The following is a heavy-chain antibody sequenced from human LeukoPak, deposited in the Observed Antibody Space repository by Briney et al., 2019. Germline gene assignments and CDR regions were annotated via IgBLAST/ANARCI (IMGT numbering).Heavy chain of an antibody. CDR3: AREGYYYYMDV. J-gene: IGHJ6*03. CDR2: INQDGSEK. CDR1: GFTFRSYW. V-gene: IGHV3-7*03. Sequence: PGGSLRLSCAASGFTFRSYWMTWVRQAPGKGLEWVANINQDGSEKYYVDSVKGRFTISRDNAKNSLYLQMSSLRAEDTAVYYCAREGYYYYMDVWGKGTTVTISS.